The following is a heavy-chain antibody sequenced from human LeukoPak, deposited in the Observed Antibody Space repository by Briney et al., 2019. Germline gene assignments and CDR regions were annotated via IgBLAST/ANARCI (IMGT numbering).Heavy chain of an antibody. CDR1: GYTLTSYG. Sequence: ASVKVSCKASGYTLTSYGISWVRQAPGQGLEWMGWISAYNGNTKYAPKLQGRVTMTTDTSTSTAYMELTSLRSDDTAVYYCARDNRQKYYYDSSGYYYDYWGQGTLVTVSS. CDR2: ISAYNGNT. D-gene: IGHD3-22*01. V-gene: IGHV1-18*01. J-gene: IGHJ4*02. CDR3: ARDNRQKYYYDSSGYYYDY.